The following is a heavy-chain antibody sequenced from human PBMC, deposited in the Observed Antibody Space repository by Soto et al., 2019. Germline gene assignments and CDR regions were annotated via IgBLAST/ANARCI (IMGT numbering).Heavy chain of an antibody. V-gene: IGHV4-30-4*01. CDR3: ARINEFGELLRWFDP. Sequence: SETLSLTCTVSGGSISSGDYYWSWIRQPPGKGLEWIGYIYYSGSTYYNPSLKSRVTISVDTSKNQFSLKLSSVTAADTAVYYCARINEFGELLRWFDPWGQGTLVTVSS. J-gene: IGHJ5*02. D-gene: IGHD3-10*01. CDR2: IYYSGST. CDR1: GGSISSGDYY.